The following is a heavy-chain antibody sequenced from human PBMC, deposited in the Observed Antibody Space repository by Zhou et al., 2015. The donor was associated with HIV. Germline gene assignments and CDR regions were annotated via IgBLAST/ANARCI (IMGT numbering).Heavy chain of an antibody. V-gene: IGHV1-69*06. Sequence: LVQSGTEVRKPGSSVKVSCKASGGTFSSYAISWVRQAPGQGLEWMGGIIPIFGTANYAQKFQGRVTITADKSTSTAYMELSSLRSEDTAVYYCARSFITGGNLRYWYFDLWGRGTLVTVSS. J-gene: IGHJ2*01. D-gene: IGHD4-23*01. CDR3: ARSFITGGNLRYWYFDL. CDR2: IIPIFGTA. CDR1: GGTFSSYA.